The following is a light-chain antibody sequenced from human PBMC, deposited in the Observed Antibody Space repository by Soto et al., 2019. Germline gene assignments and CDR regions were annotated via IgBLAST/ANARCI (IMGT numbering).Light chain of an antibody. Sequence: IVLTQSPRTLSLSPGERATLSCRASQSVSSNLAWYQQKPGQAPGLLIYGASSRATGIPDRFSGSGSGTDFTLTISRLEPEDFAVYYCQQYGRSPWTFGQGTKVDNK. CDR3: QQYGRSPWT. CDR1: QSVSSN. CDR2: GAS. V-gene: IGKV3-20*01. J-gene: IGKJ1*01.